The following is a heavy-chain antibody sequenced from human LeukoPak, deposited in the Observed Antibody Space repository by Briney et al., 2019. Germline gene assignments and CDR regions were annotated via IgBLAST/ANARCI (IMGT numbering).Heavy chain of an antibody. Sequence: ASVKVSCKASGYTFTSYGISWVRQAPGQGLEWMGWISAYNGNTNYAQKLQGRVTMTTDTSTSTAYMELRSLRSDDTAVYYCARDGYYYGSGTPGGDYGMDVWAKGPRSPSP. D-gene: IGHD3-10*01. CDR1: GYTFTSYG. J-gene: IGHJ6*02. CDR3: ARDGYYYGSGTPGGDYGMDV. V-gene: IGHV1-18*01. CDR2: ISAYNGNT.